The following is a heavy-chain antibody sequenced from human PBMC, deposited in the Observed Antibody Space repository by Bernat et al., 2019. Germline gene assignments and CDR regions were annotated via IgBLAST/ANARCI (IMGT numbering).Heavy chain of an antibody. J-gene: IGHJ6*03. V-gene: IGHV3-30*03. CDR3: ATYRFALYYYYYMDV. Sequence: QVQLVESGGGVVQPGRSLRLSCAASGFTFSSYGMHWVRQAPGKGLEWVAVISYDGSNKYYADSVKGRFTISRDNSKNTLYLQMNSLRAEDTAVYYCATYRFALYYYYYMDVWGKGTTVTVSS. CDR2: ISYDGSNK. D-gene: IGHD3-3*01. CDR1: GFTFSSYG.